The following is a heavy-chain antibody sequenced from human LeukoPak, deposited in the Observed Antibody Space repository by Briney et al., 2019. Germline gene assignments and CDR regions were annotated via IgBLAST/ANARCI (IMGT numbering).Heavy chain of an antibody. D-gene: IGHD6-6*01. CDR1: GYVFTSHY. Sequence: ASVKVSCKASGYVFTSHYIHWMRQAPGHGLEWMGMINPSGGSTSYAQKFQGRVTMTRDTSTSTVYLELSSLRSEDTAVYYCARAYSTLSPFDYWGQGTLVTVSS. CDR2: INPSGGST. V-gene: IGHV1-46*01. CDR3: ARAYSTLSPFDY. J-gene: IGHJ4*02.